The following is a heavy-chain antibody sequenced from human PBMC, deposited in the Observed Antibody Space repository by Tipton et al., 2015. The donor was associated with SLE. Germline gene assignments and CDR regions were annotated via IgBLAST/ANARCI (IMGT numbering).Heavy chain of an antibody. V-gene: IGHV4-59*01. CDR1: GGSISTYF. J-gene: IGHJ2*01. Sequence: TLSLTCTISGGSISTYFWSWIRQPPGKGLEWIGYVYYSGSTHYNPSLTSRVSMSVDTSKNQFSLKLTSVTAADTAVYYCARGGGNANWYFDLWGRGTLVTVSS. CDR3: ARGGGNANWYFDL. D-gene: IGHD4-23*01. CDR2: VYYSGST.